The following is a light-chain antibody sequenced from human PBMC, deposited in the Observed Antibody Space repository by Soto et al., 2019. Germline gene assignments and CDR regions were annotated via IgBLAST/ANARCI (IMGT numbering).Light chain of an antibody. J-gene: IGKJ2*01. CDR3: EQYESLPYT. V-gene: IGKV1-33*01. Sequence: DIQMTQSPSSLSASVGDRVTITCQAGQDIRKYLSWYQQKPGKAPKLLIYDASKLETGVPLRFSGSGSGTDFTFTISSLQPEDIATYYCEQYESLPYTFGQGTKL. CDR1: QDIRKY. CDR2: DAS.